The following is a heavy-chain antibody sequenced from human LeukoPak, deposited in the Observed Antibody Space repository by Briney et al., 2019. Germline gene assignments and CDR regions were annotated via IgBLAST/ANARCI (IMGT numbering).Heavy chain of an antibody. CDR1: GGTFSSYA. CDR2: IIPIFGTA. Sequence: ASAKVSCKASGGTFSSYAISWVRQAPGQGLEWMVGIIPIFGTANYAQTFQGRVTITADESTSTAYMELSSLRSEDTAVYYCARGSYYGSGNQFDYWGQGTLVTVSS. J-gene: IGHJ4*02. CDR3: ARGSYYGSGNQFDY. V-gene: IGHV1-69*13. D-gene: IGHD3-10*01.